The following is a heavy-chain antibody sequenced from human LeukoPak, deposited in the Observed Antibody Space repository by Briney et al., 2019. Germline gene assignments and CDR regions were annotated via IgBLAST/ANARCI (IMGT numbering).Heavy chain of an antibody. CDR3: ARGPRLTYFDY. CDR2: TSSNGGST. Sequence: PGGSLRLSCAASGFTFSSYAMHWVRQAPGRGLEYVSATSSNGGSTYYANSVKGRFTISRDNSKNTLYLQMGSLRAEDMAVYYCARGPRLTYFDYWGQGTLVTVSS. J-gene: IGHJ4*02. V-gene: IGHV3-64*01. CDR1: GFTFSSYA.